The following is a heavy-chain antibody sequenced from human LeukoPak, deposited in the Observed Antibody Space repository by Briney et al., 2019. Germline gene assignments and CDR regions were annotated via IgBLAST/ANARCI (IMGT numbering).Heavy chain of an antibody. CDR3: ARDAQFREYNWFDP. CDR1: GGSISSYY. J-gene: IGHJ5*02. V-gene: IGHV4-4*07. CDR2: IYTSGST. Sequence: PSETLSLTCTVSGGSISSYYWSWIRQPAGKGLEWIGRIYTSGSTNYNPSLKSRVTTSVDTSKNQFSLKLSSVTAADTAVYYCARDAQFREYNWFDPWGQGTLVTVSS.